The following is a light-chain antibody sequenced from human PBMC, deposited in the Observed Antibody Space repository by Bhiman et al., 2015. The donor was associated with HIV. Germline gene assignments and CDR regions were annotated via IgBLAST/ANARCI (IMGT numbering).Light chain of an antibody. J-gene: IGLJ3*02. CDR3: SSYTTTDTWL. Sequence: QSALTQPASVSGSPGQSITISCTGTSSDVGGYNYVSWYQQHPGKAPKLMIYDVSKRPSGVSNRFSGSKSGNTASLTISGLQAEDEADYYCSSYTTTDTWLFGAGTRLTVL. CDR1: SSDVGGYNY. V-gene: IGLV2-14*03. CDR2: DVS.